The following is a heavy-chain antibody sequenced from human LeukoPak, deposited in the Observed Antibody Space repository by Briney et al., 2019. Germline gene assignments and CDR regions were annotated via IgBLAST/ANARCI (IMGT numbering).Heavy chain of an antibody. V-gene: IGHV3-30-3*01. Sequence: GGSLRLSCAASGFTFSSYAMHWVRQAPGKGLEWVAVISYDGSNEYYADSVKGRFTISRDNSKNTLYLQMNSLRAEDTAVYYRARAAPVAGITYFDYWGQGTLVTVSS. CDR3: ARAAPVAGITYFDY. D-gene: IGHD6-19*01. CDR2: ISYDGSNE. CDR1: GFTFSSYA. J-gene: IGHJ4*02.